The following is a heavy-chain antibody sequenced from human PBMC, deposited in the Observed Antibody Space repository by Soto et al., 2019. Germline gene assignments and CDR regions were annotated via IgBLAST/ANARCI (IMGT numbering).Heavy chain of an antibody. V-gene: IGHV4-59*08. CDR1: GGSISSYY. J-gene: IGHJ5*02. CDR2: IYYSGST. CDR3: ARKYSSSSGWFDP. Sequence: SETLSFTCTVSGGSISSYYWSWIRQPPGKGLEWIGYIYYSGSTNYNPSLKSRVTISVDTSKNQFSLKLSSVTAADTAVYYCARKYSSSSGWFDPWGQGTLVTVSS. D-gene: IGHD6-6*01.